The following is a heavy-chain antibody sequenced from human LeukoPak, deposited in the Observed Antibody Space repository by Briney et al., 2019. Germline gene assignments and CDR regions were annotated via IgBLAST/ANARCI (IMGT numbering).Heavy chain of an antibody. Sequence: SETLSLTFTVSGGSISSYYWSWIRQPPGKGLEWIGYIYYSGSTNYNPSLKSRVTISVDTSKNQFSLKLSSVTAADTAVYYCARGGKLELFDPWGQGTLVTVSS. V-gene: IGHV4-59*01. D-gene: IGHD1-7*01. J-gene: IGHJ5*02. CDR1: GGSISSYY. CDR3: ARGGKLELFDP. CDR2: IYYSGST.